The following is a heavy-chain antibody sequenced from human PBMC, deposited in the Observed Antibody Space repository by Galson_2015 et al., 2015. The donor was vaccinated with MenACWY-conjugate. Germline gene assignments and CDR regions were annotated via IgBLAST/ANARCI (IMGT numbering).Heavy chain of an antibody. D-gene: IGHD3-16*01. CDR1: GLTFTIYS. Sequence: SLRLSCAASGLTFTIYSIHWVRHAPGQGPVWVSRLKSDGTTTYADLVKGRFTISGDHAKNMFYLQMNSLRVEDTAVYYCVTSSISPFGTYDGNVLDYWGQGPLVTVSS. CDR2: LKSDGTT. J-gene: IGHJ4*02. V-gene: IGHV3-74*03. CDR3: VTSSISPFGTYDGNVLDY.